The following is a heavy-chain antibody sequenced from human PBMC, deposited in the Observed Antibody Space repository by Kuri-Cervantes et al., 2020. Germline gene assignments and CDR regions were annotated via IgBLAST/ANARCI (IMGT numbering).Heavy chain of an antibody. V-gene: IGHV3-48*01. Sequence: GESLKISCAASGFTFSSYSMNWVRQAPGKGLEWVSYISSSSSTIYYAGSVKGRFTISRDNAKNSLYLQMNSLRAEDTAVYYCARDGYNPFDYWGQGTLVTVSS. CDR3: ARDGYNPFDY. J-gene: IGHJ4*02. CDR1: GFTFSSYS. D-gene: IGHD5-24*01. CDR2: ISSSSSTI.